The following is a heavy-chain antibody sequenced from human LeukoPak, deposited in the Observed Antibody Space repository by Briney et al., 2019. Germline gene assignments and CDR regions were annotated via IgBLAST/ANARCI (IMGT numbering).Heavy chain of an antibody. CDR3: ARAAHYDSSGYYRPDY. Sequence: PGGSLRLSCAASGFTFRSHEMNWVRQASGKGLEWVSYLSSSGSAKYYADSVKGRFTISRDNAKNSLDLQMNSLRAEDAVVYYRARAAHYDSSGYYRPDYWGQGTLVTVSS. V-gene: IGHV3-48*03. D-gene: IGHD3-22*01. CDR1: GFTFRSHE. CDR2: LSSSGSAK. J-gene: IGHJ4*02.